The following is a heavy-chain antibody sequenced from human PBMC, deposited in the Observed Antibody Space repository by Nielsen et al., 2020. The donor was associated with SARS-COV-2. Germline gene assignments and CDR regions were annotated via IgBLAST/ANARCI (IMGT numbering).Heavy chain of an antibody. CDR1: GFTFDDYA. Sequence: GGSLRLSCAASGFTFDDYAMHWVRQAPGKGLAWVSGISWNSGSIGYADSVKGRFTISRDNAKNSLYLQMNSLHQGPIGLPPGTLLQEHLWG. CDR2: ISWNSGSI. J-gene: IGHJ6*01. V-gene: IGHV3-9*01. CDR3: TLLQEHL.